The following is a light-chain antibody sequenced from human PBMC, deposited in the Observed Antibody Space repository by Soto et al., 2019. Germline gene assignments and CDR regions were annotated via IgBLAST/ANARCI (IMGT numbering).Light chain of an antibody. Sequence: QSALTQPASVSASPGQSITISCNGTSSNVGSYKFVSWYQHHPGKAPKLIIYEVSKRPSGAFNRFSGSVSGNTASLTISGLQAEDEADYYCCSDASGDTWVFGGGTTLTVL. V-gene: IGLV2-23*02. CDR3: CSDASGDTWV. CDR2: EVS. J-gene: IGLJ3*02. CDR1: SSNVGSYKF.